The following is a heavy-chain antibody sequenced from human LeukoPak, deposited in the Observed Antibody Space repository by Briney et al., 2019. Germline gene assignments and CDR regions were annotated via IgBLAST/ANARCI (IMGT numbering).Heavy chain of an antibody. Sequence: PSQTLSLTCTVSGYSISSGYYWGWIRQPPGKGLEWIGSIYHSGSTYYNPSLKSRVTISVDTSKNQFSLKLSSVTAADTAVYYCARGRSGSYPPHFDYWGQGTLVTVSS. CDR1: GYSISSGYY. J-gene: IGHJ4*02. CDR3: ARGRSGSYPPHFDY. CDR2: IYHSGST. V-gene: IGHV4-38-2*02. D-gene: IGHD1-26*01.